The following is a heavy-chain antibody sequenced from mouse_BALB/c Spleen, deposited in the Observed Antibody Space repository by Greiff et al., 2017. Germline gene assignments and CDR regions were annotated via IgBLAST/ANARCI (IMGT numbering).Heavy chain of an antibody. CDR3: TRDRGNSFAY. D-gene: IGHD2-1*01. Sequence: EVQLMESGGGLVKPGGSLKLSCAASGFTFSSYTMSWVRQTPEKRLEWVATISSGGSYTYYPDSVKGRFTISRDNAKNTLYLQMSSLKSEDTAMYYCTRDRGNSFAYWGQGTLVTVSA. CDR2: ISSGGSYT. V-gene: IGHV5-6-4*01. J-gene: IGHJ3*01. CDR1: GFTFSSYT.